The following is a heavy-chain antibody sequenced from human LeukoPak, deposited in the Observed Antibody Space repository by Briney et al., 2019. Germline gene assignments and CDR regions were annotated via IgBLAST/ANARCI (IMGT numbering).Heavy chain of an antibody. CDR3: AKGRFWRRKTDYHFLH. CDR1: GFTFSNYG. D-gene: IGHD3-3*02. V-gene: IGHV3-30*18. Sequence: GRSLRLSCAASGFTFSNYGMHWVRQAPGKGLEWVAILSYDGSNKYYADSVKGRFTISRDNSKNTLYLQMNGLRAEDTAVYYCAKGRFWRRKTDYHFLHWGQGTLVTVSS. J-gene: IGHJ1*01. CDR2: LSYDGSNK.